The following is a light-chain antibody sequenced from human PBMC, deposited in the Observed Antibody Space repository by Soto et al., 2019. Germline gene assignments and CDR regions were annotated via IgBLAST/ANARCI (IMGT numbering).Light chain of an antibody. Sequence: EIVLTQSPATLSLSPGERATLSCRASQSVSIYLAWYQQKPGQAPRLLIYDASNRATGIPARFSGSGSGTDFTLTISSLEPEDFAVYYCQHRSGFTFGPGTKVDIK. J-gene: IGKJ3*01. V-gene: IGKV3-11*01. CDR1: QSVSIY. CDR3: QHRSGFT. CDR2: DAS.